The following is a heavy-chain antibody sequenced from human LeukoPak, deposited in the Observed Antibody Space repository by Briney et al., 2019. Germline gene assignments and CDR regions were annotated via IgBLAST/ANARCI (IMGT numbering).Heavy chain of an antibody. D-gene: IGHD3-10*01. V-gene: IGHV3-9*01. CDR2: ISWNSGSI. Sequence: PGGSLRLSCAASGFTFDDYAMHWVRQAPGKGLEWVSGISWNSGSIGYADSVKGRFTISRDNAKNSLYLQMNSLRAEDTALYYCAKEAFGRFGEFSFDYWGQGTLVTVSS. CDR3: AKEAFGRFGEFSFDY. J-gene: IGHJ4*02. CDR1: GFTFDDYA.